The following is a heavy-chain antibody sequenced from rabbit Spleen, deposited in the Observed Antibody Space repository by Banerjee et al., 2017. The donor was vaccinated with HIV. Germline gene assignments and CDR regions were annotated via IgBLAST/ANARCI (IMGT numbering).Heavy chain of an antibody. CDR2: IGAGSSGST. Sequence: QEQLVESGGGLVQPEGSLTLTCTASGFSFSSGYYMCWVRQAPGKGLEWIGCIGAGSSGSTWYASWAKGRFTISKTSSTTVTLQMTSLTAADTATYFCARGSNSGGVGHDQWGPGTLVTVS. CDR1: GFSFSSGYY. CDR3: ARGSNSGGVGHDQ. V-gene: IGHV1S45*01. J-gene: IGHJ2*01. D-gene: IGHD1-1*01.